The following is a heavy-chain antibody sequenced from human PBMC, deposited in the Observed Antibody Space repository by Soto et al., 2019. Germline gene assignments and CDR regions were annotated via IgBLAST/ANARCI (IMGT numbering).Heavy chain of an antibody. Sequence: SETLSLTCTVSGGSISSSSYYWGWIRQPPGKGLEWIGSIYYSGSTYYNPSLKSRVTISVDTSKNQFSLKLSSVTAADTAVYYCAMTTVTPANNWFDPWGQGTLVTVSS. J-gene: IGHJ5*02. V-gene: IGHV4-39*01. CDR2: IYYSGST. CDR3: AMTTVTPANNWFDP. CDR1: GGSISSSSYY. D-gene: IGHD4-17*01.